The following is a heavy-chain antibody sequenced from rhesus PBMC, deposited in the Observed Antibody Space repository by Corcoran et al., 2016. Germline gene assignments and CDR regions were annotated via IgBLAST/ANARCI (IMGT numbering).Heavy chain of an antibody. V-gene: IGHV4-122*02. CDR2: ITYSGST. Sequence: QVQLQESGPGLVKPSETLSLTCAVSGYSISGYYWSWIRQAPGKGLEWIGYITYSGSTSYNPSRKSRVTISRDTSKNQFSLKLSSVTAADTVVYDCARGGSGYASFDFWGQGLRVTVSS. CDR1: GYSISGYY. CDR3: ARGGSGYASFDF. J-gene: IGHJ3*01. D-gene: IGHD5-24*01.